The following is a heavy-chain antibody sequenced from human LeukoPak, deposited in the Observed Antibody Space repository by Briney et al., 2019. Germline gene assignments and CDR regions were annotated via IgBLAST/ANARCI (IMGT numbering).Heavy chain of an antibody. D-gene: IGHD1-1*01. CDR1: GYTFTGYY. CDR2: INPNSGGT. V-gene: IGHV1-2*02. CDR3: ARDNSVEDTAWWFDP. Sequence: ASVKVSCKASGYTFTGYYMHWVRQAPGQGLEWMGWINPNSGGTNYAQKFLGRVTMTRDMSTSTDYMELSSLRSEDTAVYYCARDNSVEDTAWWFDPWGQGTLVTVSS. J-gene: IGHJ5*02.